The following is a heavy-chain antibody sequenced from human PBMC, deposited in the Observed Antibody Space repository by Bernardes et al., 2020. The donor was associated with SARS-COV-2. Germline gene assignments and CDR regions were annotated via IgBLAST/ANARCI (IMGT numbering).Heavy chain of an antibody. V-gene: IGHV5-51*01. CDR2: IYPSDSET. J-gene: IGHJ5*02. CDR3: ARQWEVQNWFDP. D-gene: IGHD1-26*01. CDR1: GYRFTSYW. Sequence: GESLKISCKGSGYRFTSYWIGWVRQMPGKGLEWIGIIYPSDSETRYSPSFQGQVTISADKSINTAYLQWSSLKASDTAMYYCARQWEVQNWFDPWGQGTRVTVSS.